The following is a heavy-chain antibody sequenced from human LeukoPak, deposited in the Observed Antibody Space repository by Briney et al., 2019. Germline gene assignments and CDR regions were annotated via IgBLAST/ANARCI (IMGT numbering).Heavy chain of an antibody. D-gene: IGHD3-10*01. J-gene: IGHJ4*02. CDR1: GSTFTGYY. CDR3: ARDYSGSGSYYVIFDY. Sequence: GASVKVSCKASGSTFTGYYIHWVRQAPGQRLEWLGWINPNSGGTNYAQKFQGRVIMTRDTSISTAYMELRSLSSDDTAVYFCARDYSGSGSYYVIFDYWGQGTLVTVSS. CDR2: INPNSGGT. V-gene: IGHV1-2*02.